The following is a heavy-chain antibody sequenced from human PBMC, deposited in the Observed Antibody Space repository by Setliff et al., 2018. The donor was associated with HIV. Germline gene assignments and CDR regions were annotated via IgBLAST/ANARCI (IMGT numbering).Heavy chain of an antibody. CDR1: GYTLSELS. Sequence: ASVKVSCKVYGYTLSELSIHWVRQAPGKGLEWMGYFDPQDGETVYAQKFQGTVTISADKSMGTAYMEMTSLRSEDTAVYFCARGRLVAGTPDAFDIWGLGTMVTVSS. J-gene: IGHJ3*02. V-gene: IGHV1-24*01. CDR2: FDPQDGET. CDR3: ARGRLVAGTPDAFDI. D-gene: IGHD6-19*01.